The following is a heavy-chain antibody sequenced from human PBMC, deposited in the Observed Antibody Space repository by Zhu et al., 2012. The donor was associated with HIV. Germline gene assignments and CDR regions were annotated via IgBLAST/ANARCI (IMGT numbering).Heavy chain of an antibody. CDR2: INHSGST. CDR1: GGSFTAYY. J-gene: IGHJ5*02. Sequence: QVQLQQWGAGLVKPSETLSLTCAVYGGSFTAYYWSWIRQPPGKGLEWIGEINHSGSTNYNPSLKSRVTISVDTSKNQFSLKLKSVTAADTAVYYCAGFDGSGATDSLRWFDPWGQGTLVTVSS. D-gene: IGHD3-10*01. V-gene: IGHV4-34*01. CDR3: AGFDGSGATDSLRWFDP.